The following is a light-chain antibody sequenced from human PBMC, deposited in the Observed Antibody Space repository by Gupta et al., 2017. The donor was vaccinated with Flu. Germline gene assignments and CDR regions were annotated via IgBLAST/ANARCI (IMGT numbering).Light chain of an antibody. CDR1: SSNIGDKY. V-gene: IGLV1-51*02. CDR3: GTWDTSLSAAV. CDR2: EDS. Sequence: QSVLTQPPSVSAAPGQKVTISCSGSSSNIGDKYVSWYKKLPGAAPKLLIYEDSKRPSGIPARVSGSKSGTSATLGITGLQPGDEADYYCGTWDTSLSAAVFGGGTKLTVL. J-gene: IGLJ3*02.